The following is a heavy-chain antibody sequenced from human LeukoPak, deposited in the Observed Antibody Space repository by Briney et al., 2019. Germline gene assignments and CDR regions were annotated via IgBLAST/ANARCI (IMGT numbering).Heavy chain of an antibody. D-gene: IGHD3-10*01. J-gene: IGHJ6*03. Sequence: GGSLRLSCAASGFTFRSYEMSWVRQAPGKGLEWVSYISGSGSTIYYADSVQGRFTISRDNAKNSLYLQMNSLRAEDTAVYYCAREGIPSGSFNYYYYYMDVWGKGTTVTVSS. CDR1: GFTFRSYE. CDR3: AREGIPSGSFNYYYYYMDV. V-gene: IGHV3-48*03. CDR2: ISGSGSTI.